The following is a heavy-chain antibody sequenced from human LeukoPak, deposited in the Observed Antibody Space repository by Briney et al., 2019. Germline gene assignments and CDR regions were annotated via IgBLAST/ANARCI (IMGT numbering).Heavy chain of an antibody. CDR3: ARQRGYKVVY. J-gene: IGHJ4*02. CDR1: GGSISGSTYY. Sequence: SETLSLTCTASGGSISGSTYYWVWIRQPPGKGLEWIGSIYYSGSTYYNPSLKSRVTISVDTSKNQFSLKLSSVTAAETAVYYCARQRGYKVVYWGQGTLVTVSS. CDR2: IYYSGST. D-gene: IGHD5-12*01. V-gene: IGHV4-39*01.